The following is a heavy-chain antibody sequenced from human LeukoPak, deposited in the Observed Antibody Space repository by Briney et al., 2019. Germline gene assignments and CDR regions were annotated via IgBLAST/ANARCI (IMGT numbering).Heavy chain of an antibody. J-gene: IGHJ4*02. CDR3: AGGWSSGRYPTDY. D-gene: IGHD6-19*01. Sequence: GGSLRLSCAASGFTFSSYAMHWVRQAPGKGLEWVAVISYDGSNKYYADSVKGRFTISRDNSKNTLYLQMNSLRAEDTAVYYCAGGWSSGRYPTDYWGQGTLVTVSS. V-gene: IGHV3-30-3*01. CDR1: GFTFSSYA. CDR2: ISYDGSNK.